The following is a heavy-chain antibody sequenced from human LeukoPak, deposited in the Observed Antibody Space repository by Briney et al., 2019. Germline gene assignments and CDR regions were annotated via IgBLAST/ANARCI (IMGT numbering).Heavy chain of an antibody. D-gene: IGHD5-24*01. V-gene: IGHV1-18*01. CDR1: GYTFTSYG. Sequence: ASVKVSCKASGYTFTSYGITWVRQAPGQGLEWMGWISGYNDNTSYAQNFQGRVTMTTDTSTGTAYLEMRSLRSDDTAVYYCAKLNGYLIDYWGQGTLVTVSS. CDR2: ISGYNDNT. CDR3: AKLNGYLIDY. J-gene: IGHJ4*02.